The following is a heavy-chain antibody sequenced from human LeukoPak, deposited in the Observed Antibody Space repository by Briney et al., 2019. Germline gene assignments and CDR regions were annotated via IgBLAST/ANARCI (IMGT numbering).Heavy chain of an antibody. J-gene: IGHJ4*02. CDR3: ARFLAVAGDAFDY. D-gene: IGHD6-19*01. CDR2: INPSGGST. CDR1: GYTFTGYY. Sequence: ASVKVSRKASGYTFTGYYMHWVRQAPGQGLEWMGIINPSGGSTSYAQKFQGRVTMTRDTSTSTVYMELSSLRSEDTAVYYCARFLAVAGDAFDYWGQGTLVTVSS. V-gene: IGHV1-46*01.